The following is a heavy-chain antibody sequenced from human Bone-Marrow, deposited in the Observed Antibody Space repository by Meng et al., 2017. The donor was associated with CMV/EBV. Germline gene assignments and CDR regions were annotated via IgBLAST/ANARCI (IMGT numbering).Heavy chain of an antibody. D-gene: IGHD3-3*01. Sequence: SETLSLTCTVSGGSISSSSYYWGWLRQPPERGLEWIGSIYYSGSTYYNPSLKSRVTISVDTSKNQFSLKRRSVTAADTAVYYCARHGGDFWTRFDPWGQGTLVTVSS. CDR1: GGSISSSSYY. CDR3: ARHGGDFWTRFDP. V-gene: IGHV4-39*01. J-gene: IGHJ5*02. CDR2: IYYSGST.